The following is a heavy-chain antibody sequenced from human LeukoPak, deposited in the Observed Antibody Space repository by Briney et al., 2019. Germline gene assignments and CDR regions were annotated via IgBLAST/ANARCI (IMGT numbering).Heavy chain of an antibody. J-gene: IGHJ6*02. D-gene: IGHD6-19*01. V-gene: IGHV4-34*01. Sequence: SETLSPTCAVYGGSFSGYYWSWIRQPPGKGLEWIGEINHSGSTNYNPSLKSRVTISVDTSKNQFSLKLSSVTAADTAVYYCARGSGGWGSYYYGMDVWGQGTTVTVSS. CDR1: GGSFSGYY. CDR3: ARGSGGWGSYYYGMDV. CDR2: INHSGST.